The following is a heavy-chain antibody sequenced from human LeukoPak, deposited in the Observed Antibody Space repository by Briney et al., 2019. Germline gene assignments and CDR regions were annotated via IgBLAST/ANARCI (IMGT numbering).Heavy chain of an antibody. Sequence: PGGSLRLSCAASGFTFSSYAMSWVRQAPGKGLEWVSAISGSGGSTYYADSVKGRFTISRDNSKSTLYLQMNSLRAEDTAVYYCAKTKDSSGYYYGYWGQGTLVTVSS. CDR2: ISGSGGST. D-gene: IGHD3-22*01. J-gene: IGHJ4*02. CDR3: AKTKDSSGYYYGY. V-gene: IGHV3-23*01. CDR1: GFTFSSYA.